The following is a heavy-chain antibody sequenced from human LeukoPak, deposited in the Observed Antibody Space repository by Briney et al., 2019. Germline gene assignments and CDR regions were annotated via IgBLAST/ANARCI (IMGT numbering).Heavy chain of an antibody. CDR2: ISAYNGNT. V-gene: IGHV1-18*01. CDR1: GYTFNSYG. D-gene: IGHD3-10*01. J-gene: IGHJ4*02. Sequence: ASVKVSCKASGYTFNSYGISWVRQAPGQGLEWMGWISAYNGNTNYAQKLQGRVTMTTDTSTSTAYMELRSLRSDDTAVYYCARAGLSGSGRGPSDYWGQGTLVTVSS. CDR3: ARAGLSGSGRGPSDY.